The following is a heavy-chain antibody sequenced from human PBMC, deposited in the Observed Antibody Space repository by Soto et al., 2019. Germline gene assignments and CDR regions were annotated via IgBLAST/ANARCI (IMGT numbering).Heavy chain of an antibody. CDR3: ARSLLGDYYDSDGLDN. Sequence: SVKVSCKASGGPYSKYSISWVRQAPGQGLEWMGRIIPIFDITNYAQKYQGRVKITADKSTSTVYMDLSSLRSEDTAVYYFARSLLGDYYDSDGLDNWGQGTLVTVSS. D-gene: IGHD3-22*01. CDR1: GGPYSKYS. J-gene: IGHJ4*02. V-gene: IGHV1-69*02. CDR2: IIPIFDIT.